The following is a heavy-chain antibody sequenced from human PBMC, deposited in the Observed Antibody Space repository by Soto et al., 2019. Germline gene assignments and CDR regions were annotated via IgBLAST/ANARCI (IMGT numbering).Heavy chain of an antibody. V-gene: IGHV1-18*04. CDR3: ARDSVLLVYAKGYFGY. Sequence: ASVKVSSTASGSTFTGYYMHWVQQAPGQGREWMGWISAYNGNTNYAQKLQGRVTMTTDTSPSTANMELRSLRSDDTAVSSCARDSVLLVYAKGYFGYWGQGTLVTVSS. J-gene: IGHJ4*02. D-gene: IGHD2-8*01. CDR2: ISAYNGNT. CDR1: GSTFTGYY.